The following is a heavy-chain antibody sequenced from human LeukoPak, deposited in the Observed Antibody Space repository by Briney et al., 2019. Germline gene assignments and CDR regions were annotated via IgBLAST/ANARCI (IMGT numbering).Heavy chain of an antibody. D-gene: IGHD2-15*01. CDR1: GFTFSSYW. J-gene: IGHJ6*02. CDR2: INHNGNVN. V-gene: IGHV3-7*03. Sequence: GGSLRLSCAASGFTFSSYWLNWARQAPGKGLEWVASINHNGNVNYYVDSVKGRFTISRDNAKNSLYLQMSNLRAEDTAVYFCARGGGSDVWGQGATVTVSS. CDR3: ARGGGSDV.